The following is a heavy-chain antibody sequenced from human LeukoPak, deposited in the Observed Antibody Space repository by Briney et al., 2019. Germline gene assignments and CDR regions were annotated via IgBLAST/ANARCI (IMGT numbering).Heavy chain of an antibody. CDR3: AREGTAGTNLNWFDP. CDR1: GGSISSYY. CDR2: INYSGIT. Sequence: SETLSLTCTVSGGSISSYYWSWIRQSPGKGREWIGSINYSGITNYNPSLKSRVTISVDTSKNQFSLKLSSVTAADTAVYYCAREGTAGTNLNWFDPWGQGTLVTVSS. J-gene: IGHJ5*02. V-gene: IGHV4-59*01. D-gene: IGHD1-1*01.